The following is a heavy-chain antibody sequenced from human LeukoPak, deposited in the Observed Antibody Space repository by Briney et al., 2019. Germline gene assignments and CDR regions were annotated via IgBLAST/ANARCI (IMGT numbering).Heavy chain of an antibody. CDR1: GFTFDDYT. CDR3: AKEPSRDGYNEFDY. D-gene: IGHD5-24*01. J-gene: IGHJ4*02. Sequence: GGSLRLSCAASGFTFDDYTMHWVRQAPGKGLEWVSLISWDGGSKYYADSVKGRFTISRDNAKNSLYLQMNSLRAEDTALYYCAKEPSRDGYNEFDYWGQGTLVTVSS. CDR2: ISWDGGSK. V-gene: IGHV3-43*01.